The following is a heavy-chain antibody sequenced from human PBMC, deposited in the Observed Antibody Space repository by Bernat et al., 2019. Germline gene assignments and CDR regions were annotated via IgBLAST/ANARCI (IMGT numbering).Heavy chain of an antibody. Sequence: QVQLVESGGGVVQPGRSLRLSCAASGFTFSSYAMHWVRQAPGKGLEWVAVISYDGSNKYYADSVKGRFTISRDNSKNTLYLQMNSLRAEDTAVYYCARALREIVVVIMDYWGQGTLVTVSS. D-gene: IGHD3-22*01. J-gene: IGHJ4*02. CDR3: ARALREIVVVIMDY. V-gene: IGHV3-30-3*01. CDR2: ISYDGSNK. CDR1: GFTFSSYA.